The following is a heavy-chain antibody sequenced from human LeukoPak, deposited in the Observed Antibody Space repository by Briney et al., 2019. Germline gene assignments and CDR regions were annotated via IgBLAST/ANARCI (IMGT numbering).Heavy chain of an antibody. Sequence: SETLSLTCTVSGGSVNNYYWSWIRQPAGKGLEWIGRIYTRGSTNYNPSLKSRVIMSVDTSKNQFSLKLSSVTAADTAVYYCARGRYCSADICSGGDAFDIWGQGTMVSVSS. J-gene: IGHJ3*02. CDR2: IYTRGST. CDR3: ARGRYCSADICSGGDAFDI. D-gene: IGHD2-15*01. V-gene: IGHV4-4*07. CDR1: GGSVNNYY.